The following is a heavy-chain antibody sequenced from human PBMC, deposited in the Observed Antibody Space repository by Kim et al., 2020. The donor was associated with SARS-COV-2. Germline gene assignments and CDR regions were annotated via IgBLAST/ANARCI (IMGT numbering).Heavy chain of an antibody. D-gene: IGHD6-6*01. V-gene: IGHV7-4-1*02. CDR2: INTNTGNP. CDR3: ARVAARTNPVGWFDP. CDR1: GYTFTSYA. J-gene: IGHJ5*02. Sequence: ASVKVSCKASGYTFTSYAMNWVRQAPGQGLEWMGWINTNTGNPTYAQGFTGRFVFSLDTSVSTAYLQISSLKAEDTAVYYCARVAARTNPVGWFDPWGQGTLVTVSS.